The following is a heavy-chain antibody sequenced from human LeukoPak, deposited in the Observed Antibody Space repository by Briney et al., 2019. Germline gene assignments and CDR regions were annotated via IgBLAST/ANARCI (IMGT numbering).Heavy chain of an antibody. CDR3: ARARRVGATINWFDP. J-gene: IGHJ5*02. Sequence: ASVKVSCKDSGYTFTSYDINWVRQATGQGLEWMGWMNPNSGNTGYAQKFQGRVTMTTDTSTSTAYMELRSLRSDDTAVYYCARARRVGATINWFDPWGQGTLVTVSS. D-gene: IGHD1-26*01. CDR1: GYTFTSYD. V-gene: IGHV1-8*01. CDR2: MNPNSGNT.